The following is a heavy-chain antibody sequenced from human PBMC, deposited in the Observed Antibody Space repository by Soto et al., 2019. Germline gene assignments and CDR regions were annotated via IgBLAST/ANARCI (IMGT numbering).Heavy chain of an antibody. D-gene: IGHD3-9*01. CDR2: IYYSEST. Sequence: SEALSLTCTVSGGSISSYYWSWIRQPPGKGLEWIGYIYYSESTNYNPSLKSRVTISVDTSKNQFSLKLSSVTAADTAVYYCARDRSSYDILTGYGSNWFDPWGQGTLVTVSS. J-gene: IGHJ5*02. CDR3: ARDRSSYDILTGYGSNWFDP. CDR1: GGSISSYY. V-gene: IGHV4-59*01.